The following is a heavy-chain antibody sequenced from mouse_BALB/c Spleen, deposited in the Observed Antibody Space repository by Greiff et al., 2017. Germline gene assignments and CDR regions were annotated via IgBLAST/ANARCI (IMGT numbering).Heavy chain of an antibody. V-gene: IGHV3-2*02. CDR1: GYSITSDYA. CDR2: ISYSGST. D-gene: IGHD1-1*01. Sequence: VQLQQSGPGLVKPSQSLSLTCTVTGYSITSDYAWNWIRQFPGNKLEWMGYISYSGSTSYNPSLKSRISITRDTSKNQFFLQLNSVTTEDTATYYCATGTVVDFDYWGQGTTLTVSS. CDR3: ATGTVVDFDY. J-gene: IGHJ2*01.